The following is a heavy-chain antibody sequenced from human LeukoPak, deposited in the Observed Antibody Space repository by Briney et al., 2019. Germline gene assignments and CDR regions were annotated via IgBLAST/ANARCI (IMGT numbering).Heavy chain of an antibody. V-gene: IGHV3-30-3*01. Sequence: GGSLRLSCSTSTFTFSSYAMHWVRQAPGKGLEWVAVISFDGSKDYFADSVKGRFTISRDNSKNTMYLHMNSLRLEDTAVYYCARDSDTFGALDYWGQGTLVTVSS. CDR2: ISFDGSKD. J-gene: IGHJ4*02. CDR1: TFTFSSYA. D-gene: IGHD3-10*01. CDR3: ARDSDTFGALDY.